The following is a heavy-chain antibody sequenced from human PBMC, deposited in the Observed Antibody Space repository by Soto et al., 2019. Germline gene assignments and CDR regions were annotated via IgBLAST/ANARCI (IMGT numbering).Heavy chain of an antibody. CDR1: GYSISSGYY. CDR2: IYHSGST. V-gene: IGHV4-38-2*02. D-gene: IGHD3-16*01. CDR3: ARDPKGGGWFDP. Sequence: PSETLSLTCAVSGYSISSGYYWGWIRQPPGKGLEWIGSIYHSGSTYYNPSLKSRVTISVDTSKNQFSLKLSSVTAADTAVYYCARDPKGGGWFDPWGQGTLVTVS. J-gene: IGHJ5*02.